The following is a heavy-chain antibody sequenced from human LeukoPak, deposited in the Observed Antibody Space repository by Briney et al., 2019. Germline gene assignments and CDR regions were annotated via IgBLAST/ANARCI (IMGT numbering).Heavy chain of an antibody. CDR1: GGSFSGYY. D-gene: IGHD6-19*01. J-gene: IGHJ4*02. V-gene: IGHV4-34*01. CDR2: INHSGST. Sequence: SETLSLTCAVYGGSFSGYYWSWIRQPPGKGLEWIGEINHSGSTNYNPSLKSRVTISVDTSKNQFSLKLSSVTAADTAVYYCARHGGYSSGWSPFDYWGQGTLVTVSS. CDR3: ARHGGYSSGWSPFDY.